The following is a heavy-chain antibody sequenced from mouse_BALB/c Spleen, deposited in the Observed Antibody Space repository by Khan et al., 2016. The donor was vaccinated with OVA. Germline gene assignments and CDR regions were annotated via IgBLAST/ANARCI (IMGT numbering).Heavy chain of an antibody. CDR3: AGQYGDY. V-gene: IGHV5-12-1*01. J-gene: IGHJ2*01. D-gene: IGHD2-10*02. CDR2: ISSGGGST. Sequence: EVELVESGGGLVKPGGSLKLSCAASGFAFSSYDMSWVRQTPEKRLEWVAYISSGGGSTYYPDTVKGRFTISRDNAKNTLYLQMSSLKAEDTAMYYCAGQYGDYWGQGTTLTVSS. CDR1: GFAFSSYD.